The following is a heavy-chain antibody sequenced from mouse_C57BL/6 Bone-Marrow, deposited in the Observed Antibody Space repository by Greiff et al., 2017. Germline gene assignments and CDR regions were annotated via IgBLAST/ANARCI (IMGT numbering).Heavy chain of an antibody. CDR3: TTGLQSFTWFAY. V-gene: IGHV14-4*01. CDR1: GFNIKDDY. D-gene: IGHD3-1*01. CDR2: IDPENGDT. J-gene: IGHJ3*01. Sequence: VQLQQSGAELVRPGASVKLSCTASGFNIKDDYMHWVKQRPEQGLEWIGWIDPENGDTEYASKFQGKATITADTSSNTAYLQLSSLTSEDTAVYYCTTGLQSFTWFAYWGQGTLVTVSA.